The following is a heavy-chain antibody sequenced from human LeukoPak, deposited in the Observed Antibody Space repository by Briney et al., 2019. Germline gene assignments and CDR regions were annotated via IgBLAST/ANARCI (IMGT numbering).Heavy chain of an antibody. CDR3: ARGSSPYDAFDI. CDR2: ISGSGGGT. V-gene: IGHV3-23*01. CDR1: GFTFSSYA. J-gene: IGHJ3*02. D-gene: IGHD3-10*01. Sequence: PGGSLRLSCAASGFTFSSYAMSWVRQAPGKGLEWVSAISGSGGGTYYADSVKGRFTISRDNSKNTLYLQMNSLRAEDTAVYYCARGSSPYDAFDIWGQGTMVTVSS.